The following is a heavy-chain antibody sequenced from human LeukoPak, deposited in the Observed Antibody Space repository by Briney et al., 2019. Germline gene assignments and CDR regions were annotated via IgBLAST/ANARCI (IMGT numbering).Heavy chain of an antibody. D-gene: IGHD5-24*01. CDR3: ASRDGYNYN. V-gene: IGHV3-23*01. J-gene: IGHJ4*02. Sequence: PGGSLRLSCAASGFTFSSYAMSWVRQAPGKGLEWVSGISGSGGTTYYADSVKGRFTISRDDSKNTLYLQMNSLRAEDTAVYYCASRDGYNYNWGQGTLVIVSS. CDR2: ISGSGGTT. CDR1: GFTFSSYA.